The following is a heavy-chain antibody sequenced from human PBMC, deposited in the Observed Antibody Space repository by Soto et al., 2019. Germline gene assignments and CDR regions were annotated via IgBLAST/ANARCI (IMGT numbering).Heavy chain of an antibody. CDR3: ARGTAMVTTSQDDFYYGMDV. CDR2: FLPLFHTT. V-gene: IGHV1-69*01. J-gene: IGHJ6*02. D-gene: IGHD5-18*01. Sequence: QVQLVQSGAEVKKPGSSVKVSCMASGGTFTNFGFSWVRQAPGQGLEWMGGFLPLFHTTNFAQKFQGRVTITADESTSTAYMELSSLRSEDTAVYYCARGTAMVTTSQDDFYYGMDVWGPGTTVTVSS. CDR1: GGTFTNFG.